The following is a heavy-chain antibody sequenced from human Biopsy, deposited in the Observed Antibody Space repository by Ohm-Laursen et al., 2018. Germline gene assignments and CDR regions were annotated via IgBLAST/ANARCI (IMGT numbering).Heavy chain of an antibody. CDR3: VGGQRGPPIGVTVPGDAFDL. V-gene: IGHV1-69*01. D-gene: IGHD2/OR15-2a*01. Sequence: GSSVTVSCQASGLTFDTYAFGWVRQAPGHGLEWMGGRIPYFNTIYYARNSQDRAVITADRSARTTDMQLSGLRPDDTAVYYCVGGQRGPPIGVTVPGDAFDLWGPGTMVTVSP. CDR2: RIPYFNTI. J-gene: IGHJ3*01. CDR1: GLTFDTYA.